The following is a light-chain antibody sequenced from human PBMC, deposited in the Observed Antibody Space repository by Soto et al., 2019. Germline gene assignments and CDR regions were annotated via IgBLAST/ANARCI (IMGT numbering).Light chain of an antibody. CDR1: QSVSSN. Sequence: EIVMTQSPATLSVSPGERATHSCRASQSVSSNLAWYQHKPGQAPRLLVYGASTRATGVPARFSGSGSGTEFTLTISSLQSEDFAVYYCQQYNTWPRTFGQGTKVDIK. J-gene: IGKJ1*01. CDR2: GAS. V-gene: IGKV3-15*01. CDR3: QQYNTWPRT.